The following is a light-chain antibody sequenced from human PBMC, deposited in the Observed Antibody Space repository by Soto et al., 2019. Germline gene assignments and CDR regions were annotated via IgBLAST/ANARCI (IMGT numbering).Light chain of an antibody. CDR3: QTWGADMGV. CDR1: SGHSTYA. J-gene: IGLJ3*02. V-gene: IGLV4-69*01. Sequence: QLVLTQSPSASASLGASVKLTCTLSSGHSTYAIAWHQQQPDKGPRYLMILNSDGSHYKGDGIPDRFSGSSSGAERYLTISSLQSEDEADYYCQTWGADMGVFGGGTQLTVL. CDR2: LNSDGSH.